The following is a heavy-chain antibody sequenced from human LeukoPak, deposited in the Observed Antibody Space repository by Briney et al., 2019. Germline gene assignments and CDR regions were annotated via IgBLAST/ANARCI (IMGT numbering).Heavy chain of an antibody. CDR2: IYHSGSV. CDR3: ASTTTVTTDY. Sequence: SQTLSLTCTVSGGSISSGVYYWSWIRQPPGKGLEWIGSIYHSGSVYFNPSLKSRVTISVDTSNNQFSLKLSSVTAADTAVYYCASTTTVTTDYWGQGTLVTVSS. J-gene: IGHJ4*02. V-gene: IGHV4-30-2*03. CDR1: GGSISSGVYY. D-gene: IGHD4-17*01.